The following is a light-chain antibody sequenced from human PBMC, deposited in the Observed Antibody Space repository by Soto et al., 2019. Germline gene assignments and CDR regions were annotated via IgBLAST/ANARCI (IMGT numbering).Light chain of an antibody. CDR3: QQYTSYPYN. J-gene: IGKJ2*01. CDR1: QTINNW. V-gene: IGKV1-5*01. CDR2: DAS. Sequence: DIRMTQSPSTLSASVGDRVTITCRANQTINNWLAWYQQKPGKVPKLLINDASGLESGVPSTFSGSGAGTEFTPTISSLQPDDFAAYYYQQYTSYPYNFGQGTKLEIK.